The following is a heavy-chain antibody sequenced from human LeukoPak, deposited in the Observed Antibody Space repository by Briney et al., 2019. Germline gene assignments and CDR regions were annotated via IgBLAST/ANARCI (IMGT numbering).Heavy chain of an antibody. J-gene: IGHJ4*02. D-gene: IGHD6-13*01. CDR1: GFTFSSYA. Sequence: GGSLRLSCAASGFTFSSYAMSWVRQAPGKGLEWVSAISGSGGSTYYADSVKGRFTISRDNSKNTLYLQMNSLRAEDTAVYYCAKDPSSTWFGDYFDYWGQGTLVTVSS. CDR2: ISGSGGST. CDR3: AKDPSSTWFGDYFDY. V-gene: IGHV3-23*01.